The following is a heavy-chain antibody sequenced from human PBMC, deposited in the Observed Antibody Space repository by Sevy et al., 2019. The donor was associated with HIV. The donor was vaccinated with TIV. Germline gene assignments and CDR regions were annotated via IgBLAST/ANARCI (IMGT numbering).Heavy chain of an antibody. Sequence: SETLSLTCTVSGGSISSYYWSWIRQPPGKGLEWIGYIYYSGSTNYNPSLKSRVPISVGTSKNQFSLKLSSVTAADTAVYYCASRPISSSWPYYYYYGMDVWGQGTTVTVSS. V-gene: IGHV4-59*01. CDR2: IYYSGST. CDR1: GGSISSYY. D-gene: IGHD6-13*01. CDR3: ASRPISSSWPYYYYYGMDV. J-gene: IGHJ6*02.